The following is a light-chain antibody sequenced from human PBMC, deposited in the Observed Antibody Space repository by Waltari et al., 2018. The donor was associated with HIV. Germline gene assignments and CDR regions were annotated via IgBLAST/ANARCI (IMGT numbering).Light chain of an antibody. CDR1: QSISSS. J-gene: IGKJ3*01. Sequence: DLPLTQSPSSLSASVGDRVTITCRASQSISSSLNWYQQKPGKAPKLLIYAASSLQSGVPSRFSGSASGTDFTLTISSLQPEDFATYYCQQSYSTLFTFGPGTKVDIK. CDR2: AAS. CDR3: QQSYSTLFT. V-gene: IGKV1-39*01.